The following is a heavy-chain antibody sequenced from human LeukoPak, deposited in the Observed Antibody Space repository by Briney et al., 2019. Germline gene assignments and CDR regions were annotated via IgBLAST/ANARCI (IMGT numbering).Heavy chain of an antibody. V-gene: IGHV3-66*02. Sequence: GGSLRLSCAASGFTVSSNYMSGVHQAPGKGLEWVSNIYSGGRTHYADSVRGRFSVSRDNSKNTLYLQMNSLRTEDTAVYYCARERPGRLVHWGQGTLVTVSS. CDR3: ARERPGRLVH. D-gene: IGHD6-25*01. CDR1: GFTVSSNY. CDR2: IYSGGRT. J-gene: IGHJ4*02.